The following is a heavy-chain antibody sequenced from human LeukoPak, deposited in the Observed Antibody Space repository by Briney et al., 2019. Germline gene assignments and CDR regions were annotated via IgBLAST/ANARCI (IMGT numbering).Heavy chain of an antibody. Sequence: GGSLRLSCAASGFTFSSYAMHWVRQAPGKGLEYVSDISSNGGSTYYANAVKGRFTISRDNSKNTLYLQMGSLRAEDMAVYYCARGSSSSEYYYYYMDVWGKGTTVTVSS. V-gene: IGHV3-64*01. CDR2: ISSNGGST. CDR3: ARGSSSSEYYYYYMDV. CDR1: GFTFSSYA. J-gene: IGHJ6*03. D-gene: IGHD6-6*01.